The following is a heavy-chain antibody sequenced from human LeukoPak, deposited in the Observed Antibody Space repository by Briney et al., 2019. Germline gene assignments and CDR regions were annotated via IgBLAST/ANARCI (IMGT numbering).Heavy chain of an antibody. J-gene: IGHJ3*02. Sequence: GGSLRLSCAASGFTFSSYGMSWVRQAPGKGLEWVSAISGSGGSTYYADSVKGRFTISRDNSKNTLYLQMNSLRAEDTAVYYCAKVNYDSSGQNAFDIWGKGTTVTVSS. D-gene: IGHD3-22*01. CDR1: GFTFSSYG. CDR2: ISGSGGST. V-gene: IGHV3-23*01. CDR3: AKVNYDSSGQNAFDI.